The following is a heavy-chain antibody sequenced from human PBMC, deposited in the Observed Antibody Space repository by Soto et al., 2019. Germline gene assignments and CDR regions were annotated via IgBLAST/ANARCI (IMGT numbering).Heavy chain of an antibody. Sequence: SVKVSCKASGFTFTSSAMQWARQARRQRLEWIGWIVVGSGNTNYAQKFQERVTITRDMSTSTAYMELSSLRSEDTAVYYCAAGDFWSGYPDIWGQGTMVTVSS. CDR2: IVVGSGNT. CDR3: AAGDFWSGYPDI. V-gene: IGHV1-58*02. CDR1: GFTFTSSA. J-gene: IGHJ3*02. D-gene: IGHD3-3*01.